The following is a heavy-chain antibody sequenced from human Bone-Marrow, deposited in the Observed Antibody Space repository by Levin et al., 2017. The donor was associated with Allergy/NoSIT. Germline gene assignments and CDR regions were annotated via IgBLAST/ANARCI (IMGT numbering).Heavy chain of an antibody. D-gene: IGHD6-13*01. J-gene: IGHJ4*02. V-gene: IGHV3-33*01. CDR2: IWYDGARD. CDR1: GFTFGTYG. Sequence: PGGSLRLSCAASGFTFGTYGMHWVRQAPGKGLEWVAYIWYDGARDFYGASMKGRFTISRDNSKNTLFLHMKNLRPDDTGVYFCARESHVSSQLDFWGQGTLVTVSS. CDR3: ARESHVSSQLDF.